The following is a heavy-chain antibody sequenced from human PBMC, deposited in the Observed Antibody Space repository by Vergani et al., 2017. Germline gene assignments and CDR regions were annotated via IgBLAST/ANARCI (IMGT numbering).Heavy chain of an antibody. CDR1: GFSPTTPGVG. Sequence: ITLRESGPEVLKPPQTLPLPCFFPGFSPTTPGVGVGWVRQPPGQALEWLAVIYWNDNTHYRPSLENRVTITKDTSKNPVVFAMTHMDPVYTATYSCAHAPRVVAYFFDFWGRGVLVTVSS. CDR3: AHAPRVVAYFFDF. CDR2: IYWNDNT. J-gene: IGHJ4*02. D-gene: IGHD3-16*02. V-gene: IGHV2-5*01.